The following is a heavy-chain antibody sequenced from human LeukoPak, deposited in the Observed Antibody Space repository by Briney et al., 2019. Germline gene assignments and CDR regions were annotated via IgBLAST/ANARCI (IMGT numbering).Heavy chain of an antibody. D-gene: IGHD3-9*01. Sequence: GGSLRLPCAASGFTFSNYWMSWVRQAPGKGLEWVANIKQDGSEKYYVDSVKGRFTISRDNAKNSLYLQMNSLRAEDTAVYYCARGGTYYDILTGYYTAWYFDYWGQGTLVTVSS. CDR2: IKQDGSEK. CDR3: ARGGTYYDILTGYYTAWYFDY. CDR1: GFTFSNYW. J-gene: IGHJ4*02. V-gene: IGHV3-7*04.